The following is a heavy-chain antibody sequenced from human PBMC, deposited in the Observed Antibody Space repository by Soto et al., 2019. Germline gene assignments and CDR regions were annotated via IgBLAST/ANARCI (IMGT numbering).Heavy chain of an antibody. CDR3: ARVSENPDSSGYYGAFDY. Sequence: SETLSLTCTVSGGSISSYYWSWIRQPPGKGLEWIGYIYYSGGTNYNPSLKSRVTISVDTSKNQFSLKLSSVTAADTAVYYCARVSENPDSSGYYGAFDYWGQGTLVTVSS. CDR2: IYYSGGT. CDR1: GGSISSYY. V-gene: IGHV4-59*01. J-gene: IGHJ4*02. D-gene: IGHD3-22*01.